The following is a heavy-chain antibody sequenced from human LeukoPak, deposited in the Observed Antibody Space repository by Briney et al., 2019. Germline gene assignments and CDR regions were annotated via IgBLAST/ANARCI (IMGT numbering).Heavy chain of an antibody. CDR2: NVVGSGNT. CDR3: AAGLGESSGYYYVFGLS. D-gene: IGHD3-22*01. Sequence: GASVKVSCKASGFTFTSSAVQWVRQARGQRLEWIGWNVVGSGNTNYAQKFQERVTITRDMSTSTAYMELSSLRSEDTAVYYCAAGLGESSGYYYVFGLSWGQGTLVTVSS. V-gene: IGHV1-58*01. CDR1: GFTFTSSA. J-gene: IGHJ5*02.